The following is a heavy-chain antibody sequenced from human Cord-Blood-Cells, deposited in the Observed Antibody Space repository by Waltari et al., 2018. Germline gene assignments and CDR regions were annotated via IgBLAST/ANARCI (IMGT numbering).Heavy chain of an antibody. V-gene: IGHV1-69*01. D-gene: IGHD2-21*01. J-gene: IGHJ2*01. CDR3: ARSRHPYCGGDCYWYFDL. Sequence: QVQLVQSGAEVKKPGSSVKVSCKASGGTFSSSAISWVRQAPGQGLEWMGGIIPIFGTANYAQKFQGRVTITADESTSTAYMELSSLRSEDTAVYYCARSRHPYCGGDCYWYFDLWGRGTLVTVSS. CDR2: IIPIFGTA. CDR1: GGTFSSSA.